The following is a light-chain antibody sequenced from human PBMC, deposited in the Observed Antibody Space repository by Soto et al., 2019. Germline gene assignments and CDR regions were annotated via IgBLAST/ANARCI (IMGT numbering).Light chain of an antibody. CDR2: EVS. V-gene: IGLV2-8*01. Sequence: QSALTQPPSASGSPGQSVTISCTGTISDVDSYNYVSWYQQHPGKAPKLMIYEVSKRPSGVPDRFSGSKSGNAASLTVSGLQAEDEGDYYCSSYAGSNSPVVFGGGTKLTVL. CDR3: SSYAGSNSPVV. CDR1: ISDVDSYNY. J-gene: IGLJ2*01.